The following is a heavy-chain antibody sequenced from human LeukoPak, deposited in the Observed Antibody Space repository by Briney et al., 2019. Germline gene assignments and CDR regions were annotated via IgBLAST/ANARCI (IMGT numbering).Heavy chain of an antibody. D-gene: IGHD3-3*01. V-gene: IGHV4-4*02. CDR3: ARQSGYNQDY. J-gene: IGHJ4*02. Sequence: SGTLSLTCAVSGDSIGTNNWWSWVRQPPGKGLEWIAEINHGGRTNYNPSLKSRVTISLDKSKNQFSLKVSSVTAADTAVYYCARQSGYNQDYWGQGTVVTVSS. CDR1: GDSIGTNNW. CDR2: INHGGRT.